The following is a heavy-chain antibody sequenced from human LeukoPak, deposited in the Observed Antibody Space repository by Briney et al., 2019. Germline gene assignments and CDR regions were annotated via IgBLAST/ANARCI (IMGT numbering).Heavy chain of an antibody. J-gene: IGHJ3*02. CDR1: GGSISSSSYY. CDR2: IYYSGST. Sequence: SETLSLTCTVSGGSISSSSYYWGWIRQPPGKGLEWIGSIYYSGSTYYNPSLKSRVTISVDTSKNQFSLKLSSVTAADTAVYYCARVSSGWSDAFDIWGQGTMVTVSS. V-gene: IGHV4-39*01. D-gene: IGHD6-19*01. CDR3: ARVSSGWSDAFDI.